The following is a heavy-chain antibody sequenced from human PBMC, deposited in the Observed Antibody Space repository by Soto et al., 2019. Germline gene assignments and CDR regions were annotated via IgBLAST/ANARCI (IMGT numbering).Heavy chain of an antibody. Sequence: EVQLVESGGGLVKPGGSLSLSCAASGFTFSNVWMRWVRQAPGKGLEWVGRIKSRADGGTTDYATPVRGRFTVSRNESKNTLYLQRNILKSEDTDVYYCTAGYCSGGSCYSVVYWGPGTLVTVSS. D-gene: IGHD2-15*01. CDR3: TAGYCSGGSCYSVVY. CDR2: IKSRADGGTT. J-gene: IGHJ4*02. V-gene: IGHV3-15*01. CDR1: GFTFSNVW.